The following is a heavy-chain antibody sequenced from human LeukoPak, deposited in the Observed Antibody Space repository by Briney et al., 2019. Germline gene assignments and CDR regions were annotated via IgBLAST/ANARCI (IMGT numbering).Heavy chain of an antibody. D-gene: IGHD2-2*01. Sequence: SETLSLTHAGAGGTISGYDWVWIRQAAGKGLEWMGRIYTSGRTNYNPSLKSRLTMSVDTSKNQCSLKLSSVTAADTAVYYCASYHCRNNRCYLVDWFDPWGEGTL. CDR2: IYTSGRT. J-gene: IGHJ5*02. V-gene: IGHV4-4*07. CDR1: GGTISGYD. CDR3: ASYHCRNNRCYLVDWFDP.